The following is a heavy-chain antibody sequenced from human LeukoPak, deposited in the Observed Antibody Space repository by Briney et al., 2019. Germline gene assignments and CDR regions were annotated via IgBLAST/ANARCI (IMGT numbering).Heavy chain of an antibody. CDR2: IRYDGSNK. CDR3: ARGQLWRQPHYMDV. V-gene: IGHV3-30*02. CDR1: GFTFSSYG. J-gene: IGHJ6*03. D-gene: IGHD5-18*01. Sequence: GGSLRLSCAASGFTFSSYGMHWVRQAPGKGLEWVAFIRYDGSNKYYADSVKGRFTISRDNSKNTLYLQMNSLRAEDTAVYYCARGQLWRQPHYMDVWGKGTTVTVSS.